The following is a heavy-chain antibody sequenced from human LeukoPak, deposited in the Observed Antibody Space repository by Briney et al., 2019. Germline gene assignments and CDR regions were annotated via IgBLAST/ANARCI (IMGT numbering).Heavy chain of an antibody. CDR2: ISSSSSYT. D-gene: IGHD2-21*02. V-gene: IGHV3-11*06. CDR1: GFTLSDYY. J-gene: IGHJ4*02. Sequence: PGGSLRLSCAASGFTLSDYYMSWIRQAPGKGLEWISYISSSSSYTNYADSVKGRFTISRDNAKTSLYLQMNNLRAEDTAVYYCARVVAVTSYYFDYWGQGTLVTVSS. CDR3: ARVVAVTSYYFDY.